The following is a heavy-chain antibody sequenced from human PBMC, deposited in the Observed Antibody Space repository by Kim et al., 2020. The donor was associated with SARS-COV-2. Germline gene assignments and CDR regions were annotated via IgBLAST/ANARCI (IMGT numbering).Heavy chain of an antibody. CDR2: MNPNSGNT. Sequence: ASVKVSCKASGYTFTSYDINWVRQATGQGLEWMGWMNPNSGNTGYAQKFQGRVTMTRNTSISTAYMELSSLRSEDTAVYYCARELRFLEWTLDYYYGMDVWGQGTTVTVSS. CDR3: ARELRFLEWTLDYYYGMDV. J-gene: IGHJ6*02. D-gene: IGHD3-3*01. CDR1: GYTFTSYD. V-gene: IGHV1-8*01.